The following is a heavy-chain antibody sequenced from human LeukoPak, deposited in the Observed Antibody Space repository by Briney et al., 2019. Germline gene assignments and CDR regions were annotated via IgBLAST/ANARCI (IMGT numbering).Heavy chain of an antibody. CDR2: TYTSGST. D-gene: IGHD6-19*01. J-gene: IGHJ5*02. CDR1: GGSISSYY. CDR3: ARAPRPYKALAGYNWFDP. Sequence: SETLSLTCTVSGGSISSYYWSWIRQPARKGLEWIGRTYTSGSTNYNPSLKGRVTMSVDTSKTQFSLKLSSVTAADTAVYYCARAPRPYKALAGYNWFDPWGQGTLVTVSS. V-gene: IGHV4-4*07.